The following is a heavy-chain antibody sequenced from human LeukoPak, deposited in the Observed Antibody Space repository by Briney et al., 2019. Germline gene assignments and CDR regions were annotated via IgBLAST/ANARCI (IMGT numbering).Heavy chain of an antibody. V-gene: IGHV3-21*01. Sequence: PGGSLRLSCAASGFTFSSYSMNWVRQAPGKGLEWVSSISGNSGYIYYADSVKGRFTISRDNAKNSLYLQMNSLRAEDTAVYYCARGTSSWAYYFDYWGQGTLVTVSS. CDR1: GFTFSSYS. J-gene: IGHJ4*02. CDR2: ISGNSGYI. CDR3: ARGTSSWAYYFDY. D-gene: IGHD6-13*01.